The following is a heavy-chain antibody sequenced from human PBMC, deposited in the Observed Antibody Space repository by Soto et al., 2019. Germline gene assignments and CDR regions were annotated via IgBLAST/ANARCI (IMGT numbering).Heavy chain of an antibody. D-gene: IGHD3-10*01. Sequence: TLSLTCAISGDSVSNNSVAWNWVRQSPSRGLEWLGRTYYRSKWHYDYAPSVRSRITINPDTSKNHFSLQLNSVSPEDAAVYYCARTLRGRGVKYFDDWGQGTLVTVSS. J-gene: IGHJ4*02. CDR3: ARTLRGRGVKYFDD. V-gene: IGHV6-1*01. CDR1: GDSVSNNSVA. CDR2: TYYRSKWHY.